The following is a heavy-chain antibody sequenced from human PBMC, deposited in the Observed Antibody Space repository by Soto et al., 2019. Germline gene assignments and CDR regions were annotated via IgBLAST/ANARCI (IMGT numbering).Heavy chain of an antibody. Sequence: EVQLLESGGGLVQPGGSRSLSCAASGFTFSSYAMSWVRQAPGKGLEWVSVISGSGGSTYYADSVKGRFTISRDNSKNTLYVQMNSLRAEDTAVYYCAKSSGSGTQRPTDVWGKGTTVTVSS. CDR1: GFTFSSYA. CDR3: AKSSGSGTQRPTDV. J-gene: IGHJ6*04. V-gene: IGHV3-23*01. D-gene: IGHD3-10*01. CDR2: ISGSGGST.